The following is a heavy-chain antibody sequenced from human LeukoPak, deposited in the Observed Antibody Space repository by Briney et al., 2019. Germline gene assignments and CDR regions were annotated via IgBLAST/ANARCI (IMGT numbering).Heavy chain of an antibody. D-gene: IGHD3-22*01. V-gene: IGHV4-61*02. CDR3: ARDFSYYDSSGYDY. CDR2: IYTSGST. J-gene: IGHJ4*02. Sequence: SQTLSLTCTVSGGSISSGSYYWTWIRQPAGKGLEWIGRIYTSGSTNYNPSLKSRVTMSVDTSKNQFSLKLSSVTAADTAVYYCARDFSYYDSSGYDYWGQGTLVTVSS. CDR1: GGSISSGSYY.